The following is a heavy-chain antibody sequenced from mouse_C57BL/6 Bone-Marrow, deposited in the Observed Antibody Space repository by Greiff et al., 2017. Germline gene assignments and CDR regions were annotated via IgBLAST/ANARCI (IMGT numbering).Heavy chain of an antibody. J-gene: IGHJ3*01. CDR1: GFNIKDDY. D-gene: IGHD2-1*01. CDR3: TTDGNFSLFAY. V-gene: IGHV14-4*01. CDR2: IDPENGDT. Sequence: VQLQQSGAELVRPGASVKLSCTASGFNIKDDYMHWVKQRPEQGLEWIGWIDPENGDTEYASKFQGKAPITADTSSNTAYLQLSSLTSEDTAVYYCTTDGNFSLFAYWGQGTLVTDSA.